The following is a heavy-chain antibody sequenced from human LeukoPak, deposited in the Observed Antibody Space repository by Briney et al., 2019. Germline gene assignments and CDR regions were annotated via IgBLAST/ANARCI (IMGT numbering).Heavy chain of an antibody. D-gene: IGHD3-10*01. CDR3: ASGPYGSGNFGY. J-gene: IGHJ4*02. CDR2: VFYNGDT. CDR1: GGSISSSSYY. Sequence: SETLSLTCTVSGGSISSSSYYWTWIRQPPGKGLEWIGYVFYNGDTNHNPSLKSRVTMSVDTSKNHFSLKLSSVTAADTAVYYCASGPYGSGNFGYWGQGTLVTVSS. V-gene: IGHV4-61*03.